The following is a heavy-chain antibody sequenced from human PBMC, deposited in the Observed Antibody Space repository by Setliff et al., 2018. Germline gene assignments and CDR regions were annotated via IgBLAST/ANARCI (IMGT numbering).Heavy chain of an antibody. CDR1: GYTFNHYG. Sequence: ASVKVSCKASGYTFNHYGITWVRLAPGQGLEWMGWISAHSGNTFYAPQFQGRLVMTTDTSTNTAYMELRNLTSDDTAMYVCERLVRYCTRVTCQRSSDGDFWGQGTPVTVSS. CDR3: ERLVRYCTRVTCQRSSDGDF. J-gene: IGHJ4*02. V-gene: IGHV1-18*01. D-gene: IGHD2-8*01. CDR2: ISAHSGNT.